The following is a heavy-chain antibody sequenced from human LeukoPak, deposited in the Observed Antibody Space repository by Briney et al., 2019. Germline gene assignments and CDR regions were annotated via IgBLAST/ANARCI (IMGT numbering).Heavy chain of an antibody. CDR2: IKHDGSEK. J-gene: IGHJ4*02. CDR1: GFTFSSYW. D-gene: IGHD1-1*01. V-gene: IGHV3-7*05. Sequence: TGGSLRLSCAASGFTFSSYWMSWVRQAPGKGLEWVANIKHDGSEKYYVDSVKGRFTISRDNARNSLYLQMNSLRADDTAVYYCARASRRTLDFDYWGQGTLVTVSS. CDR3: ARASRRTLDFDY.